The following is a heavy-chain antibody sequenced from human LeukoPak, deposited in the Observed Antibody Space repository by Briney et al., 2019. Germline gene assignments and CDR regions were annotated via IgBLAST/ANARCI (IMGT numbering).Heavy chain of an antibody. V-gene: IGHV4-4*07. CDR3: ATGQRGGWFED. CDR2: ISISGST. Sequence: SETLSLTCTVSSNSISSYYWSWIRQAAGKGLEWIGRISISGSTNYNPSLKSRVAMSIYTAKNQFSLRLSSVTAADTAVYYCATGQRGGWFEDWGQGTLVTVSS. J-gene: IGHJ5*02. CDR1: SNSISSYY. D-gene: IGHD2-15*01.